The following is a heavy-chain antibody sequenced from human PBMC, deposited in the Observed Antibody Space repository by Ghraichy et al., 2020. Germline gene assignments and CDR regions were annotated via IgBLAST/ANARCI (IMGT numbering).Heavy chain of an antibody. CDR1: GGTFSSYA. D-gene: IGHD6-13*01. V-gene: IGHV1-69*13. CDR3: ARGGSAAGTYYYYYYGMDV. Sequence: SVKVSCKASGGTFSSYAISWVRQAPGQGLEWMGGIIPIFGTANYAQKFQGRVTITADESTSTAYMELSSLRSEDTAVYYCARGGSAAGTYYYYYYGMDVWGQGTTVTVSS. CDR2: IIPIFGTA. J-gene: IGHJ6*02.